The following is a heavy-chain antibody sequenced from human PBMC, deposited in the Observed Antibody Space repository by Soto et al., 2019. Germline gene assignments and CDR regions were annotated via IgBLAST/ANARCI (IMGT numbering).Heavy chain of an antibody. CDR1: GFSLSTAGVG. CDR3: AHRLLSSGLNY. V-gene: IGHV2-5*01. D-gene: IGHD5-18*01. CDR2: IYWNDDK. Sequence: SGPTLVNPSHTLTLTCNFSGFSLSTAGVGVGWIRQPPGKALEWLAVIYWNDDKRYSPSLKSRLTITKDTSKNQVVLTMTNMDPVDTATYYCAHRLLSSGLNYWGQGTLVTVSS. J-gene: IGHJ4*02.